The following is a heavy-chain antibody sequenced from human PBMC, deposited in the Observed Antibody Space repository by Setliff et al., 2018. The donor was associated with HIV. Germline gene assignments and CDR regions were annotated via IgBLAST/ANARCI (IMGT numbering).Heavy chain of an antibody. Sequence: SETLSLTCTVSGYSISSRYYWGWIRQPPGKGLEWIGSVYHTGSTYYNPSLKSRVTMSADTSKNQFSLNLSSVAAADTAVYYCARRFAMIVGQAFDIWGQGTMVTVSS. J-gene: IGHJ3*02. D-gene: IGHD3-22*01. CDR1: GYSISSRYY. CDR3: ARRFAMIVGQAFDI. CDR2: VYHTGST. V-gene: IGHV4-38-2*02.